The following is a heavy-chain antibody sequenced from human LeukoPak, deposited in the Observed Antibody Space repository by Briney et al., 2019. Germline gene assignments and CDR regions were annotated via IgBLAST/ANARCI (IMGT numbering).Heavy chain of an antibody. J-gene: IGHJ4*02. CDR3: AKGGRPYYFDY. CDR1: GFSVSSRA. CDR2: ISGSGGST. Sequence: PGGSLRLSCAASGFSVSSRAMSWVRQAPGKGLEWVSAISGSGGSTYYADSVKGRFTISRDNSKNTLYLQMNSLRAEDTAVYYCAKGGRPYYFDYWGQGTLVTVSS. D-gene: IGHD1-26*01. V-gene: IGHV3-23*01.